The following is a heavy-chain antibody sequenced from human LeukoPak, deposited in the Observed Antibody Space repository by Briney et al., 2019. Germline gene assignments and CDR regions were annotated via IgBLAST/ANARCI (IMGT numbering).Heavy chain of an antibody. CDR2: MSPNSGNT. CDR3: ARPSYSSSWYDFQY. CDR1: GYTFINYD. V-gene: IGHV1-8*01. J-gene: IGHJ4*02. Sequence: ASVKVSCKASGYTFINYDINWVRQATGQGPEWMGWMSPNSGNTGYAQNFQGRVTMTSDTSISTAYMELSSLRSEDTAVYYCARPSYSSSWYDFQYWGQGTLVTVSS. D-gene: IGHD6-13*01.